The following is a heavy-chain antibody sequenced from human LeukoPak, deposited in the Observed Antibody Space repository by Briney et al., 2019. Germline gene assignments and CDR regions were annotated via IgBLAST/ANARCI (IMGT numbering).Heavy chain of an antibody. Sequence: PGGSLRLXCAASGFTFSSYEMNWARQAPGKGLEWVSYISSSGSTIYYADSVKGRFTISRDSAKNSLYLQMNSLRAEDTAVYYCARDIYGDYGGLFGYWGQGTLVTVSS. CDR1: GFTFSSYE. J-gene: IGHJ4*02. D-gene: IGHD4-17*01. CDR3: ARDIYGDYGGLFGY. V-gene: IGHV3-48*03. CDR2: ISSSGSTI.